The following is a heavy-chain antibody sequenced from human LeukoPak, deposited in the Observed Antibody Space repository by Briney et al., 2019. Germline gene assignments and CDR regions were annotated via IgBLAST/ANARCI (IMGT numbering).Heavy chain of an antibody. Sequence: PGGSLRLSCTASGFTFGDYAMSWVRQAPGKGLEWVSYISSGSGTIYYADSVKGRFTIARDDAKNSLYLQMSSLRDEDTAVYYCAREAIKDYWGQGTLVTVSS. CDR2: ISSGSGTI. CDR3: AREAIKDY. CDR1: GFTFGDYA. J-gene: IGHJ4*02. V-gene: IGHV3-48*02.